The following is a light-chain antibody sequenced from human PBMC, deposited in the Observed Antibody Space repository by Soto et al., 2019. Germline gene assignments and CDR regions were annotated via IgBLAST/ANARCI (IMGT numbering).Light chain of an antibody. CDR1: QSVLYSPNNKNY. CDR3: QQYYTNSWS. V-gene: IGKV4-1*01. Sequence: DIVMTESPDSLAVSLGEGATINCKSSQSVLYSPNNKNYLAWYQHKPGQPPKMLIYWASIRESGVPDRFSGSGSGTDFTLTISSLQSEDVAVYYCQQYYTNSWSFGQGTKVDI. J-gene: IGKJ1*01. CDR2: WAS.